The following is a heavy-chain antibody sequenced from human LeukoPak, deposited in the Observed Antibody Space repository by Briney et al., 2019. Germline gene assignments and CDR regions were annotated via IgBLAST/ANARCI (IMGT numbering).Heavy chain of an antibody. CDR2: ISAYNGNT. Sequence: ASVKVSCKASGGTFSSYAISWVRQAPGQGLEWMGWISAYNGNTNYAQKLQGRVTMTTDTSTSTAYMELRSLRSDDTAVYYCAREQGSSREFDYWGQGTLVTVSS. J-gene: IGHJ4*02. D-gene: IGHD6-6*01. CDR1: GGTFSSYA. V-gene: IGHV1-18*01. CDR3: AREQGSSREFDY.